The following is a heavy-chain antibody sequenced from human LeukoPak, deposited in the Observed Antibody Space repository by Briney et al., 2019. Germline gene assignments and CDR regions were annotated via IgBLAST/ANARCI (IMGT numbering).Heavy chain of an antibody. CDR1: GGTFTSYA. Sequence: GASVKVSCKASGGTFTSYAISWVRQAPGQGLEWMGGIIPIFGTANYAQKFQGRVTITTDESTSTAYMELSSLRSEDTAVYYCARAYYDFWSGPDTNWFDHWGQGTLVTVSS. CDR2: IIPIFGTA. J-gene: IGHJ5*02. D-gene: IGHD3-3*01. V-gene: IGHV1-69*05. CDR3: ARAYYDFWSGPDTNWFDH.